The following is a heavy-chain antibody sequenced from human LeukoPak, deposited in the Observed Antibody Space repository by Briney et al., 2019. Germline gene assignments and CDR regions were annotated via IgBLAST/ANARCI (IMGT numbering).Heavy chain of an antibody. Sequence: GGSLRLSCAASGFTFSSYWMSWARQAPGKGLEWVANIKQDGSEKYYVDSVKGRFTISRDNAKNSLYLQMNSLRAEDTAVYYCARVRMVRGVIIRGNNWFDPWGQGTLVTVSS. CDR2: IKQDGSEK. J-gene: IGHJ5*02. CDR3: ARVRMVRGVIIRGNNWFDP. V-gene: IGHV3-7*01. CDR1: GFTFSSYW. D-gene: IGHD3-10*01.